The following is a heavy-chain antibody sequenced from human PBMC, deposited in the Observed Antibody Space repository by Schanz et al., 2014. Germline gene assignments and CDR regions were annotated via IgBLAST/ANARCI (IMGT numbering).Heavy chain of an antibody. V-gene: IGHV3-23*01. Sequence: EVQLLESGGGLVQPGGSLRLSCAASGFTFSAYYMDWVRQAPGKGLEWVSIISGSGGNTYYADAVRGRFTISRDNSKTTVYLQMNSLRAEDTAVYYCAKDAENTAMITDYFDYWGQGTLVTVSS. CDR2: ISGSGGNT. CDR3: AKDAENTAMITDYFDY. CDR1: GFTFSAYY. J-gene: IGHJ4*02. D-gene: IGHD5-18*01.